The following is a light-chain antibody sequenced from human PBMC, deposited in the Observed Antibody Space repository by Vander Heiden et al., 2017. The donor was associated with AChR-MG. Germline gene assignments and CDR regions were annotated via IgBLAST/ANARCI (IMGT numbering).Light chain of an antibody. CDR2: GSS. V-gene: IGLV1-40*01. CDR3: QSHDSSLSGSV. J-gene: IGLJ3*02. Sequence: SVLPQPPSVSGAPGQSVTNSCTGSNSNIGAGYDLHWYQQLPGTAPNLLIYGSSNRPSGVPDRFSGSKSSTSASLPIIGLQAEDEGDYYCQSHDSSLSGSVFGGGTKLTVL. CDR1: NSNIGAGYD.